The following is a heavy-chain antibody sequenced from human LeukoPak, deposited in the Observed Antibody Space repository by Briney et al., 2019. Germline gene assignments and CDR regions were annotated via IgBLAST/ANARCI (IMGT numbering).Heavy chain of an antibody. CDR2: ISGSGGST. V-gene: IGHV3-23*01. Sequence: PGGSLRLSCAASGFTFSTYAMSWVRRTPGKGLEWVSAISGSGGSTYYADSVRGRFTISRDNSKNTLYLQMNSLRAEDTAVYYCAKDLSRRYYYDSSGYWSWGQGTLVTVSS. J-gene: IGHJ5*02. D-gene: IGHD3-22*01. CDR1: GFTFSTYA. CDR3: AKDLSRRYYYDSSGYWS.